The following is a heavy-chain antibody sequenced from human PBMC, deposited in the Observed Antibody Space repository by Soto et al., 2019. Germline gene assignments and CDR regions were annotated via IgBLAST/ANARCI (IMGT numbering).Heavy chain of an antibody. CDR2: INPNSGGT. Sequence: ASVKVSCKASGYTFTGYYMHWVRQAPGQGLEWMGWINPNSGGTNYAQKFQGWVTMTRDTSISTAYMELSRLRSDDTAVYYCAGDLVRGSGVAFDIWGQGTMVTVSS. CDR1: GYTFTGYY. J-gene: IGHJ3*02. D-gene: IGHD1-26*01. CDR3: AGDLVRGSGVAFDI. V-gene: IGHV1-2*04.